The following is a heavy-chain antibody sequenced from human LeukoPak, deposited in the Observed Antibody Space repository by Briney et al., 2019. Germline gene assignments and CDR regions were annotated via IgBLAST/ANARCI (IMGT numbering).Heavy chain of an antibody. V-gene: IGHV3-7*01. CDR2: IKQDGSEK. D-gene: IGHD3-3*01. CDR1: GFTFSNYW. Sequence: GGSLRLSCAASGFTFSNYWMSWVRQAPGKGLEWVANIKQDGSEKDYVDSVKGRFTISRDNSKNTLYLQLNNLTTEDTALYYCARDFWWLPDYWGQGTLVTVSS. CDR3: ARDFWWLPDY. J-gene: IGHJ4*02.